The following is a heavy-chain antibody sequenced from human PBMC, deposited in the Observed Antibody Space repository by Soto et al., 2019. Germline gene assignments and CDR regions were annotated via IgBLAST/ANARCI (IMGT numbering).Heavy chain of an antibody. D-gene: IGHD3-3*01. CDR3: ARGQSITTFYYYYYMDV. Sequence: SETLSLTCAVYGGSFSGYYWSWIRQPPGKGLEWIGEINHSGSTNYNPSLKSRVTISVDTSKNQFSLKLSSVTAADTAVYYCARGQSITTFYYYYYMDVWGKGTTVTVSS. CDR1: GGSFSGYY. CDR2: INHSGST. J-gene: IGHJ6*03. V-gene: IGHV4-34*01.